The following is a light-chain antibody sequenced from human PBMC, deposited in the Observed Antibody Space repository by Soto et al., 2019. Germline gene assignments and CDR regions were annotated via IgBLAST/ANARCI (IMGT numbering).Light chain of an antibody. Sequence: QAVVTQPASASGTPGQRVAISCSGSSSNIGSNTVNWYRQLPGTAPQLLIYSNNQRPSGVPDRFSGSKIGTSGSLAISGLQSEDEADYFCAAWDDSLNGFWVFGGGTKVTVL. J-gene: IGLJ3*02. CDR3: AAWDDSLNGFWV. CDR1: SSNIGSNT. CDR2: SNN. V-gene: IGLV1-44*01.